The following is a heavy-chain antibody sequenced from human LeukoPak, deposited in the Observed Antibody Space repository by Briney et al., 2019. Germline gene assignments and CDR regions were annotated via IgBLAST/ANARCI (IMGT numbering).Heavy chain of an antibody. D-gene: IGHD6-19*01. J-gene: IGHJ6*02. Sequence: GGSLRISCAASGFSVSTNYMNWVRQAPGKGLEWVSLIYSDGSTYYADAVKGRFTVSRDNSKNTLYLQMDSLRAEDTALYYCAKDIRSIAVPYGMDVWGQGTTVTVSS. CDR2: IYSDGST. CDR3: AKDIRSIAVPYGMDV. CDR1: GFSVSTNY. V-gene: IGHV3-53*01.